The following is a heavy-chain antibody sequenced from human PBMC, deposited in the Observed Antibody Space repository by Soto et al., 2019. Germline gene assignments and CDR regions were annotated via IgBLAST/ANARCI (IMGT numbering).Heavy chain of an antibody. V-gene: IGHV1-18*01. CDR1: GYTFTSYG. CDR2: ISAYNGNT. D-gene: IGHD3-22*01. Sequence: ASVKVSCKASGYTFTSYGISWVRQAPGQGLEWMGWISAYNGNTNYAQKLQGRVTMTTDTSTSTAYMELRSLRSDDTAVYYCARRGRYYYDSSGYYPRGYFDYWGQGNLVTVSS. CDR3: ARRGRYYYDSSGYYPRGYFDY. J-gene: IGHJ4*02.